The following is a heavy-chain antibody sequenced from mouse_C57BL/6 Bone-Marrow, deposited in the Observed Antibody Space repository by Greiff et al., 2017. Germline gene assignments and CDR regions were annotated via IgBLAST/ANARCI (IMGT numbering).Heavy chain of an antibody. Sequence: QVQLQQPGAELVKPGASVKLSCKASGYTFTRYWMHWVKQRPGRGLEWIGRIDPNSGGTKYNEKFKSKATLTVGKPSSTAYMQLSSLTSEDSAVYYCARSFLFITTVGGFAYWGQGTLVTVSA. D-gene: IGHD1-1*01. CDR2: IDPNSGGT. V-gene: IGHV1-72*01. CDR1: GYTFTRYW. J-gene: IGHJ3*01. CDR3: ARSFLFITTVGGFAY.